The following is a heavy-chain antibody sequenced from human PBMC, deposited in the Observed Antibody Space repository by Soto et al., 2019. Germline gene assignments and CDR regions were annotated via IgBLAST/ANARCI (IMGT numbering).Heavy chain of an antibody. Sequence: GGSLRLSCAPSGFTFSSYAMSWVRQAAGKGLEWVSAISGSGGSTYYADSVKGRFTISRDNSKNTLFLQMNSLRAEDTAVYYCAKEVRGYCTRQFDYWGQGTLVTVSS. CDR2: ISGSGGST. D-gene: IGHD2-8*01. V-gene: IGHV3-23*01. CDR3: AKEVRGYCTRQFDY. CDR1: GFTFSSYA. J-gene: IGHJ4*02.